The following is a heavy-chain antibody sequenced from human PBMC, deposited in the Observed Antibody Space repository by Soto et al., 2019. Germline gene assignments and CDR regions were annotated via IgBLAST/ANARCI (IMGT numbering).Heavy chain of an antibody. J-gene: IGHJ1*01. CDR3: VGTGTTDDF. V-gene: IGHV4-30-4*01. D-gene: IGHD1-7*01. CDR2: IFYSGDT. Sequence: RLQGSGPGLLKPSHTLSLTCTASGASFNTGDYNWGYIRQPPGKGRGCLGYIFYSGDTYYTPSLKSRATISLNASRNQFSLTLTAVTDADTALYYCVGTGTTDDFWGQGTLVTVSS. CDR1: GASFNTGDYN.